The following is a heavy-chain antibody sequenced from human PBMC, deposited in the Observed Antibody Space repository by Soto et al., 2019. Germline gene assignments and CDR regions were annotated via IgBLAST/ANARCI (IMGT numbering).Heavy chain of an antibody. CDR2: IYYSGST. D-gene: IGHD2-15*01. Sequence: QVQLQESGPGLVKPSQTLSLTCTVSGGSISSGGYYWSWIRQHPGKGLEWIGYIYYSGSTYYNPSLKRRVTISVDTSKNQCSLKRSSVTAADTAVYYCARATLLGYCSGGSCSKGMDVWGQGTTVTVSS. J-gene: IGHJ6*02. CDR1: GGSISSGGYY. V-gene: IGHV4-31*03. CDR3: ARATLLGYCSGGSCSKGMDV.